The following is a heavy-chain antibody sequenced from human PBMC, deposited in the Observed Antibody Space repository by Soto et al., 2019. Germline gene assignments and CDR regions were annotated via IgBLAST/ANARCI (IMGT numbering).Heavy chain of an antibody. CDR3: VKDIR. V-gene: IGHV3-74*01. CDR1: GFSFSSQW. Sequence: EVQLVESGGGLVQPGGSLRRSCAASGFSFSSQWMYWVRQSPGKGPVWVSYINNDGSRIGYADSVKGRFTISRDNAKNTLYLQMNSLRVEDTAVYYCVKDIRWGRGTLVTVSS. CDR2: INNDGSRI. J-gene: IGHJ4*02.